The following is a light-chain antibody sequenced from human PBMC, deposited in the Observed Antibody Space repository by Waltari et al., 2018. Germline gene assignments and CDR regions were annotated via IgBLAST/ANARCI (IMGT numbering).Light chain of an antibody. J-gene: IGKJ3*01. CDR3: QQFINYPFT. CDR2: DAS. Sequence: AIQLTQSPSSLSASVGHRITITCRASQDIASALAWYGQKPGKAPQLLIYDASTLESGVPSRFSGSGSGTDFNLSISGLQPEDFATYYCQQFINYPFTFG. V-gene: IGKV1D-13*01. CDR1: QDIASA.